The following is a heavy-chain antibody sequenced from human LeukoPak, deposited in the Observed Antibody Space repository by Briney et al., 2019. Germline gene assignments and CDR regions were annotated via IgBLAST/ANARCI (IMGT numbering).Heavy chain of an antibody. V-gene: IGHV3-23*01. CDR1: GFTFSSYG. CDR3: AKDPLLRYFDWLLQVDWFDP. J-gene: IGHJ5*02. Sequence: HPGGSLGLSCAASGFTFSSYGMSWVRQAPGKGLEWVSAISGSGGSTYYADSVKGRFTISRDNSKNTLYLQMNSLRAEDTAVYYCAKDPLLRYFDWLLQVDWFDPWGQGTLVTVSS. CDR2: ISGSGGST. D-gene: IGHD3-9*01.